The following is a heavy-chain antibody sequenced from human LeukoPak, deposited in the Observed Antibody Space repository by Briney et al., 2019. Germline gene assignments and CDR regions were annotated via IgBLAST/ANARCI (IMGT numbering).Heavy chain of an antibody. CDR1: GGSISSYY. V-gene: IGHV4-59*12. Sequence: SETLSLTCTVSGGSISSYYWSWIRQPPGKGLEWIGYIYYSGSTNYNPSLKSRVTISVDTSKNQFSLKLSSVTAADTAVYYCAKDLADSLNWFDPWGQGTLVTVSS. CDR2: IYYSGST. CDR3: AKDLADSLNWFDP. D-gene: IGHD2-21*01. J-gene: IGHJ5*02.